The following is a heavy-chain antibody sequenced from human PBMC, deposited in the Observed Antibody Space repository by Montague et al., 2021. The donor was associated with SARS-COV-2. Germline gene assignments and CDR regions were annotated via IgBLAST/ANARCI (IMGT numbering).Heavy chain of an antibody. CDR1: GFTFSSYG. J-gene: IGHJ6*02. CDR3: AKALGGSYPYYYAMDV. V-gene: IGHV3-33*06. D-gene: IGHD1-26*01. CDR2: IWYDGNNK. Sequence: SLRLSCAVSGFTFSSYGMHWVRQAPGKGLECMALIWYDGNNKYYADSVKGRFTISRDITKNTLYLQMNSLRAEDTAVYYCAKALGGSYPYYYAMDVWGQGTTVTVSS.